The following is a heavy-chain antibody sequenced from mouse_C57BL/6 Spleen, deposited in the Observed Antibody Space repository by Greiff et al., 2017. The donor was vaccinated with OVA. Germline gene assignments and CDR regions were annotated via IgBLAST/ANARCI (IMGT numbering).Heavy chain of an antibody. V-gene: IGHV14-3*01. D-gene: IGHD2-2*01. CDR1: GFNIKNTY. Sequence: EVMLVESVAELVRPGASVKLSCTASGFNIKNTYMHWVKQRPEQGLEWIGRIDPANGNTKYAPKFQGKATITADTSSNTAYLQLSRLTSEDTAIYYCARYYGYGAYALDYWGQGTSVTVSS. J-gene: IGHJ4*01. CDR2: IDPANGNT. CDR3: ARYYGYGAYALDY.